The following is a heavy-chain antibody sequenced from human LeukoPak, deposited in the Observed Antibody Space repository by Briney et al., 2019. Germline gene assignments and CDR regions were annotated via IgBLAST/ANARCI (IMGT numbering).Heavy chain of an antibody. CDR3: ARVDLRYFDWLSTYYFDY. CDR1: GGSISSYY. CDR2: IYYSGST. Sequence: KPSETLSLTCTVSGGSISSYYLSWIRQPPGKGLEWIGYIYYSGSTNYNPSLKSRVTISVDTTKNQFSLKLSSVPAADTAVYYCARVDLRYFDWLSTYYFDYWGQGTLVTVSS. D-gene: IGHD3-9*01. V-gene: IGHV4-59*01. J-gene: IGHJ4*02.